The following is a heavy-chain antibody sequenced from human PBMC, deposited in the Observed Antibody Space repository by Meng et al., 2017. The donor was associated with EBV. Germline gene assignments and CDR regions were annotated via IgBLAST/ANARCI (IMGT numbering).Heavy chain of an antibody. Sequence: GAVLVHAGRSLALSFAAFGFTFSIYWMHWVRQAPGKGLVWVSRINSDGSSTSYADSVKGRFTISRDNAKNTLYLQMNSLRAEDTAVYYCARGGGYSSSWYPDWGQGTLVTVSS. CDR2: INSDGSST. CDR1: GFTFSIYW. D-gene: IGHD6-13*01. CDR3: ARGGGYSSSWYPD. J-gene: IGHJ4*02. V-gene: IGHV3-74*01.